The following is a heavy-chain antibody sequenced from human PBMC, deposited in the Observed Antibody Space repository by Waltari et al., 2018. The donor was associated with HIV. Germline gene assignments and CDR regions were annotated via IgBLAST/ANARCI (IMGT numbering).Heavy chain of an antibody. CDR2: INTRNTDH. Sequence: QVQLVQPDPILTAPGASVKVSCKASGSSFLTYGINWVRQAPGQGLEWMGSINTRNTDHAYAQAFAGRFVFSVDTSGNTTFLQINGLKTEDTATYFCSRDRGVRRPSKSSRNAINWFDPWGQGTLIVVS. V-gene: IGHV7-4-1*02. J-gene: IGHJ5*02. CDR1: GSSFLTYG. CDR3: SRDRGVRRPSKSSRNAINWFDP.